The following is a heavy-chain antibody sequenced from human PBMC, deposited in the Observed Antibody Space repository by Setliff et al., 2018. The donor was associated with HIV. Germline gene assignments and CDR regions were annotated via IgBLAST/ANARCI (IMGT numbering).Heavy chain of an antibody. D-gene: IGHD4-4*01. CDR3: ASLGYGNPSWGY. V-gene: IGHV3-30*02. CDR2: IRYDGSNK. J-gene: IGHJ4*02. Sequence: LRLSCAASGFTFSSYGMHWVRQAPGKGLEWVAFIRYDGSNKYYADSVKGRFTISRDNSKNTLYLQMNSLRAEDTAAYYCASLGYGNPSWGYWGQGTLVTVSS. CDR1: GFTFSSYG.